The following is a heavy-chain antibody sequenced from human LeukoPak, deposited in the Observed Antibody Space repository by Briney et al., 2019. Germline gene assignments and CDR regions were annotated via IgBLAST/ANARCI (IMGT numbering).Heavy chain of an antibody. CDR2: IIPILGIA. V-gene: IGHV1-69*04. D-gene: IGHD6-13*01. Sequence: GASVKVSCKASGGTFSSYAISWVRQAPGQGLEWMGRIIPILGIANYAQKFQGRVTITADKSTSTAYMELSSLRSEDTAVYYCARVLAAAVGAFDIWGQGTMVTVSS. J-gene: IGHJ3*02. CDR3: ARVLAAAVGAFDI. CDR1: GGTFSSYA.